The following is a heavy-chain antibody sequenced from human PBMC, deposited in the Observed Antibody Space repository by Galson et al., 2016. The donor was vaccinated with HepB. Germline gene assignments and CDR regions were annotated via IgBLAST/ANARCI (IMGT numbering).Heavy chain of an antibody. CDR2: IYSGGST. V-gene: IGHV3-53*01. J-gene: IGHJ6*02. Sequence: LRLSCAASGFTFSSYAMSWVRQAPGKGLEWASVIYSGGSTYYADSVKGRFTISRDNSKNTLYLQMNSLRAEDTAVYYCARDPMATRYYYYGMDVWGQGTTVTVSS. D-gene: IGHD5-24*01. CDR3: ARDPMATRYYYYGMDV. CDR1: GFTFSSYA.